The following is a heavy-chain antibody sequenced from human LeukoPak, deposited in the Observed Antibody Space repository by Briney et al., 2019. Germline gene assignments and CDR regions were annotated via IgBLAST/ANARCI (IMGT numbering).Heavy chain of an antibody. J-gene: IGHJ6*02. CDR3: AGGFWSGPSMDV. D-gene: IGHD3-3*01. CDR2: IYYSGST. CDR1: GGSISSGDYY. V-gene: IGHV4-30-4*01. Sequence: PSETLSLTCTVSGGSISSGDYYWSWIRQPPGKGLEWIGYIYYSGSTYYNPSLKSRVTISVDTSKNQFSLKLSSVTAADTAVYYCAGGFWSGPSMDVWGQGTTVTVSS.